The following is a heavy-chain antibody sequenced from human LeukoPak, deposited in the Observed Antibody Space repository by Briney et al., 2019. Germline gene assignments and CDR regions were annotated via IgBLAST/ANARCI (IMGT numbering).Heavy chain of an antibody. CDR3: AKGGRGYSYGCDY. Sequence: PGGSLRLSCAASGFTFSSYGMHWVRQAPGKGLEWVAVIWYDGSNKYYADSVKGRFTISRDNSKNTLYLQMNSLRAEDTAVYYCAKGGRGYSYGCDYWGQGTLVTVSS. CDR1: GFTFSSYG. CDR2: IWYDGSNK. D-gene: IGHD5-18*01. J-gene: IGHJ4*02. V-gene: IGHV3-33*06.